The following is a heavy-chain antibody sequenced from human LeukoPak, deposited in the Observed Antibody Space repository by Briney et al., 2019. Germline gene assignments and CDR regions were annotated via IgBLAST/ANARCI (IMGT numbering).Heavy chain of an antibody. J-gene: IGHJ4*02. CDR1: GYSFTSYW. D-gene: IGHD1-14*01. V-gene: IGHV5-51*01. Sequence: GESLKISCETSGYSFTSYWIGWVRQMAGRGLEWVGIIYPGDSDSRYSPSFQGQVTFSVDKSTGTASLLWSSLKASDTAMYYCARRGKGGGSLDYWGQGTLVTVSS. CDR2: IYPGDSDS. CDR3: ARRGKGGGSLDY.